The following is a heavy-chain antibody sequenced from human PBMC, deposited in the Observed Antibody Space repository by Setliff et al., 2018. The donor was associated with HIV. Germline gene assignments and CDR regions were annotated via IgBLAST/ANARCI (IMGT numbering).Heavy chain of an antibody. V-gene: IGHV4-61*09. CDR2: IYTSGST. J-gene: IGHJ5*02. D-gene: IGHD3-22*01. CDR1: GGSISSGSYY. Sequence: SETLSLTCTVSGGSISSGSYYWSWMRQPAGKGLEWIGHIYTSGSTNYNPSLKSRVTISVDTSKNQFSLKLSSVTAADTAVYYCASRIYYYDSSRVLREEGFDPWGQGTLVTVSS. CDR3: ASRIYYYDSSRVLREEGFDP.